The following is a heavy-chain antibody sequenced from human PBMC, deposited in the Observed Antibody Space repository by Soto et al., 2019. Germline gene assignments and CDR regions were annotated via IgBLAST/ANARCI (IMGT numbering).Heavy chain of an antibody. V-gene: IGHV3-23*01. Sequence: GGSLRLSCSASGFTFTNYAMNWVRQAPGKGLEWVSVIGGRGNSAYYADSVQGRFTISRDNSKNTLSLQMSSLTADDTAIYYCVREGRGSFDFWGRGTMVTVS. CDR3: VREGRGSFDF. CDR1: GFTFTNYA. CDR2: IGGRGNSA. D-gene: IGHD5-12*01. J-gene: IGHJ3*01.